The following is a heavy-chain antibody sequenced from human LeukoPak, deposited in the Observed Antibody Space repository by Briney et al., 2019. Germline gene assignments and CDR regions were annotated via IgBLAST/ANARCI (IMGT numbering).Heavy chain of an antibody. CDR2: IYYSGST. V-gene: IGHV4-31*03. D-gene: IGHD2-15*01. J-gene: IGHJ4*02. CDR3: ARGVVVVAATRSGNYFDY. CDR1: GGSISSGGYY. Sequence: SQTLSLTCTVSGGSISSGGYYWSWIRQHPGKGLEWIGYIYYSGSTYYNPSLKSRVTISVDTSKNQFSLKLSSVTAADTAVYYCARGVVVVAATRSGNYFDYWGQGTLVTVSS.